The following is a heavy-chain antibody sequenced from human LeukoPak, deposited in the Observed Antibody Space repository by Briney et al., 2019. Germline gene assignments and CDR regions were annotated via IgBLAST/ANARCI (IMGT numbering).Heavy chain of an antibody. CDR2: ISAYNGNK. V-gene: IGHV1-18*01. J-gene: IGHJ4*02. CDR3: TRDLGVDTTMIFFDY. Sequence: ASVKVSCKASGYTFTDFGISWVRQAPGQGLEWMGWISAYNGNKNYVQKFQGRVTMTTDTSTSTAYMELTSLRSDDPAMYYCTRDLGVDTTMIFFDYWGQGTLVTVSS. D-gene: IGHD5-18*01. CDR1: GYTFTDFG.